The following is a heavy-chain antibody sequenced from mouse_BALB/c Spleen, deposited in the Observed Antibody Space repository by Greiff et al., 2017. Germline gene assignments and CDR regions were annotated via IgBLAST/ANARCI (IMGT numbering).Heavy chain of an antibody. Sequence: QVQLQQPGAELVRPGASVKLSCKASGYTFTSYWINWVKQRPGQGLEWIGNIYPSDSYTNYNQKFKDKATLTVDKSSSTAYLQLSSLTSEDTAVYYCARSGHWYFDVWGAGTTVTVSS. V-gene: IGHV1-69*02. CDR1: GYTFTSYW. CDR3: ARSGHWYFDV. J-gene: IGHJ1*01. CDR2: IYPSDSYT.